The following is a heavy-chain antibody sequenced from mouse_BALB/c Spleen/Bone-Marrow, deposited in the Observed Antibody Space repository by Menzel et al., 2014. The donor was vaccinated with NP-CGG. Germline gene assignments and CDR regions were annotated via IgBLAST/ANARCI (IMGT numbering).Heavy chain of an antibody. CDR1: GYAFSSHW. Sequence: VQLQQSGAELVRPGSSVKISCKASGYAFSSHWMNWVRQRPGQGLEWIGQIYPGDGDTNYNGKFKGKATLTADRSSSTAYMQLSSLTSEDSAVYFCARTPWFAYWGQGTLVTVSA. J-gene: IGHJ3*01. CDR2: IYPGDGDT. V-gene: IGHV1-80*01. CDR3: ARTPWFAY.